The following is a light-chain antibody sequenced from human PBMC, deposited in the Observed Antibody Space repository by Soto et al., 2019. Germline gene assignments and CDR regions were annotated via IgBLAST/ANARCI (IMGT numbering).Light chain of an antibody. CDR1: TSNIANNY. CDR2: DDN. Sequence: QSVLTQPPSVSAALGQRVTISCSGSTSNIANNYVSWYQHLPGTAPKLLICDDNNRPSGIPDRFSGSKSGTSATLGITGLQTGDEADYYCGTWDSSLSAVVFGGGTKLTVL. V-gene: IGLV1-51*01. CDR3: GTWDSSLSAVV. J-gene: IGLJ2*01.